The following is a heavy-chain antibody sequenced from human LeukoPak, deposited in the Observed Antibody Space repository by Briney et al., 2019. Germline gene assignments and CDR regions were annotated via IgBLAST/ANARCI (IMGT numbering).Heavy chain of an antibody. D-gene: IGHD3-10*01. J-gene: IGHJ3*02. V-gene: IGHV4-34*01. Sequence: SETLSLTCAVYGGSFSGYYWSWIRQPPGKGPEWIGEINHSGSTNYNPSLKSRVTISVDTSKNQFSLKLSSVTAADTAVYYCAGGRYMYYYGSGTHRDDAFDIWGQGTMVTVSS. CDR1: GGSFSGYY. CDR3: AGGRYMYYYGSGTHRDDAFDI. CDR2: INHSGST.